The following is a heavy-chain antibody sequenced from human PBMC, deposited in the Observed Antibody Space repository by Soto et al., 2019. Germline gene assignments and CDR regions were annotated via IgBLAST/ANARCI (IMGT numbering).Heavy chain of an antibody. CDR2: ISYTGST. Sequence: SETLSLTCTVSGGPVRDAFSYWTWIRQPPGKGPEGVGYISYTGSTYYNPSLRNRATISVDESSNLFSLRLSSVTAADTAVYYCARGGESAARLRKDALDIWGQGTMVTVSS. CDR3: ARGGESAARLRKDALDI. CDR1: GGPVRDAFSY. V-gene: IGHV4-61*03. D-gene: IGHD6-6*01. J-gene: IGHJ3*02.